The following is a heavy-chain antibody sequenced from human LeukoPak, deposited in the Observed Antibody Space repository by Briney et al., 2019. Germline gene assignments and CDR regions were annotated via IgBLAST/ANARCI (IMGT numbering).Heavy chain of an antibody. CDR3: ARDVSDENGSASRIHLDS. D-gene: IGHD6-6*01. CDR2: MNPNSGNT. CDR1: GYTFTSYD. J-gene: IGHJ4*02. V-gene: IGHV1-8*01. Sequence: GASMKVSCKASGYTFTSYDINWVRQATGQGLEWMGWMNPNSGNTGYAQKFQGRVTVTRNASISTAYMELSSLRSEDTAVYYCARDVSDENGSASRIHLDSWGQGTLVSVSS.